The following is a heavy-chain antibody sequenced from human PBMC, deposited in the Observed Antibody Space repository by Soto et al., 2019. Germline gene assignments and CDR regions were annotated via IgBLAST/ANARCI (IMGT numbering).Heavy chain of an antibody. CDR3: ARMASAGTLNWFDP. CDR2: MNPGSGKT. CDR1: GYTFIDFD. J-gene: IGHJ5*02. V-gene: IGHV1-8*02. D-gene: IGHD6-13*01. Sequence: ASVKVSCKSSGYTFIDFDISWVRQATGQGLEWMGWMNPGSGKTGYANKFQGRVTMTRDASTGTAHLELSSLTSEDTAVYYCARMASAGTLNWFDPWGQGTLVTVSS.